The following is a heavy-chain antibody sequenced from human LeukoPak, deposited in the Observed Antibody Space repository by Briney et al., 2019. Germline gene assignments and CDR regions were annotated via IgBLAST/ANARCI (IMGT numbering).Heavy chain of an antibody. Sequence: ASVKVSCKASGYTFTSYDINWVRQATGQGLEWMGWMNPNSGNTGYAQKFQGRVTMTRNTSISTAYMELSSLRSEDTAVYYCATPFYCGGDCYRYWYFDLWGRGTLVTVSS. CDR2: MNPNSGNT. J-gene: IGHJ2*01. D-gene: IGHD2-21*02. V-gene: IGHV1-8*01. CDR3: ATPFYCGGDCYRYWYFDL. CDR1: GYTFTSYD.